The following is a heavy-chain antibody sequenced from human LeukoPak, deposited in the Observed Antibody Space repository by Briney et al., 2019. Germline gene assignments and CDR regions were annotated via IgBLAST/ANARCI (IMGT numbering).Heavy chain of an antibody. Sequence: SETLSLTCTVSGGSISSYYWSWIRQLPGKRLEWIGYIYYSGSTNYNPSLKSRVTISVDTSKNQFSLKLSSVTAADTAVHYCARVVRRDGYNLFDYWGQGTLVTVSS. CDR1: GGSISSYY. D-gene: IGHD5-24*01. J-gene: IGHJ4*02. V-gene: IGHV4-59*01. CDR2: IYYSGST. CDR3: ARVVRRDGYNLFDY.